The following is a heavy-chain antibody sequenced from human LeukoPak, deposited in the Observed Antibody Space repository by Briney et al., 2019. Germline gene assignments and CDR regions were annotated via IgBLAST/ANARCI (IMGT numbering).Heavy chain of an antibody. CDR3: ARSTDWYLDL. V-gene: IGHV3-64*01. Sequence: GGSLRLSCAASGFGFSSYDIHWVRQAPGKGLEYVSAISCNGGGTYYATAVKDRFTISRDNSKNTVYLQMGSLRAEDMAVYYCARSTDWYLDLWGRGSLVTVSS. CDR2: ISCNGGGT. J-gene: IGHJ2*01. CDR1: GFGFSSYD.